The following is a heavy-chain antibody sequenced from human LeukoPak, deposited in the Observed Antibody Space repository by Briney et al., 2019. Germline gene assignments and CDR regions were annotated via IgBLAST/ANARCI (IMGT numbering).Heavy chain of an antibody. CDR3: AKPTRGSGGSFLIDY. CDR2: IWYYGSYK. Sequence: PGGSLRLSCEASGFSFSDYGMHWVRQAPGKGLEGVAIIWYYGSYKYYADSLKGRFTVSRANYKNKLYLQMNSLRAEDTAMYYCAKPTRGSGGSFLIDYWGQGTLVTVSS. V-gene: IGHV3-33*03. D-gene: IGHD2-15*01. CDR1: GFSFSDYG. J-gene: IGHJ4*02.